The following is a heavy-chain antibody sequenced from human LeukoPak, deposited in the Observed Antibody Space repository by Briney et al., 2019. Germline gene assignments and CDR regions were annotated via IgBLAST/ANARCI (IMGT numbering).Heavy chain of an antibody. D-gene: IGHD3-16*02. V-gene: IGHV3-66*01. CDR3: ARPGPTFGGVITYFDY. CDR1: GFTFSSYA. J-gene: IGHJ4*02. Sequence: GGSLRLSCAASGFTFSSYAVNWVRQPPGKGLEWVSVIYSGGSTYYADSVKGRFTISRDNSKNSLYLQMNSLRAEDTALYYCARPGPTFGGVITYFDYWGQGTLVTVSA. CDR2: IYSGGST.